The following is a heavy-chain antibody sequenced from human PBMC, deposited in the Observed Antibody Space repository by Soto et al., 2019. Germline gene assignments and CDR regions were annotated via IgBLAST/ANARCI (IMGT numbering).Heavy chain of an antibody. D-gene: IGHD4-4*01. J-gene: IGHJ5*02. CDR1: GFTFSTYN. V-gene: IGHV3-48*02. CDR3: ARDSRNYLNWFDP. CDR2: ISSSSSTI. Sequence: GSLRLSCAASGFTFSTYNMHWVRQAPGKGLEWVSYISSSSSTIYYADSVKGRFTISRDNAKNSLYLQMNSLRDEDTAVYYCARDSRNYLNWFDPWGQGTLVTVSS.